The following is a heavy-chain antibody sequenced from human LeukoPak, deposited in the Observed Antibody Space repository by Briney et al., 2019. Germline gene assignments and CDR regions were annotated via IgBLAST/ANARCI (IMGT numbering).Heavy chain of an antibody. Sequence: GVSLRLSCAASGFTFSSYWMHWVRQAPGKGLVWVSRINSDGGSTSYADSVEGRFTMSRDNAKNTLYLQMHSQRAEDTAVYYCARDLYDVVRGAYYFDYWGQGTLVTVSS. CDR1: GFTFSSYW. CDR2: INSDGGST. J-gene: IGHJ4*02. V-gene: IGHV3-74*01. D-gene: IGHD3-10*01. CDR3: ARDLYDVVRGAYYFDY.